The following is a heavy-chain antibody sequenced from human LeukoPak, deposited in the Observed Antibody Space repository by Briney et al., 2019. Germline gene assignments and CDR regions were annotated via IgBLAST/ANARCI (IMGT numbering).Heavy chain of an antibody. Sequence: PGTSLRLSCAASVISYSSHGMHCVRQAPGKGLEGVAVIWYYGSNIYYTDAVKDRFTISIHNSKNTQDLHMNSLTADDRALYYCARARNDYDSNGVSLLDYWGQGTLVTVSS. CDR3: ARARNDYDSNGVSLLDY. D-gene: IGHD3-22*01. V-gene: IGHV3-33*01. CDR2: IWYYGSNI. J-gene: IGHJ4*02. CDR1: VISYSSHG.